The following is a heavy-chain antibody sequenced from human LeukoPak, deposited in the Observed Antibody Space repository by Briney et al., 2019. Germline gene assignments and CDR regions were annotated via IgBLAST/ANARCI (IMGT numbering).Heavy chain of an antibody. CDR2: ISNRGKTT. V-gene: IGHV3-11*01. CDR1: GFTFSDYY. D-gene: IGHD5-24*01. CDR3: ARGRDGYKY. Sequence: PGGSLTLSCAASGFTFSDYYMSWIRRAPGKGLEWLSYISNRGKTTHFADSVKDRFSVSRDNTNNTLCVQMNSLRAEDTAAYFCARGRDGYKYWGQGTLVTVSS. J-gene: IGHJ4*02.